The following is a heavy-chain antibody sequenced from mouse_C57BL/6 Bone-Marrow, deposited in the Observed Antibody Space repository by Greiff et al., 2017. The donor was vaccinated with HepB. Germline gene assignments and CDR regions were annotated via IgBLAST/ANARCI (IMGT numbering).Heavy chain of an antibody. CDR3: ARERITTVALYYYAMDY. J-gene: IGHJ4*01. CDR1: GYTFTSYW. V-gene: IGHV1-64*01. Sequence: QVHVKQPGAELVKPGASVKLSCKASGYTFTSYWMHWVKQRPGQGLEWIGMIHPNSGSTNYNEKFKSKATLTVDKSSSTAYMQLSSLTSEDSAVYYCARERITTVALYYYAMDYWGQGTSVTVSS. CDR2: IHPNSGST. D-gene: IGHD1-1*01.